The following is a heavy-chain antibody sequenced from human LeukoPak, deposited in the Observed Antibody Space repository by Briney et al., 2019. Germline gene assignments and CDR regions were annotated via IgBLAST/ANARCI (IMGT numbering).Heavy chain of an antibody. J-gene: IGHJ4*02. V-gene: IGHV4-4*02. CDR2: IYHSGST. Sequence: PSGTLSLTCAVSGGSISSSNWWSWVRQPPGKGLEWIGEIYHSGSTNYNPSLKSRVTISVDTSKNQFSLKLSSVTAADTAVYYCARGHGSHPRVWWLPQPHPYDYWGQGTLVTVSS. CDR1: GGSISSSNW. D-gene: IGHD5-12*01. CDR3: ARGHGSHPRVWWLPQPHPYDY.